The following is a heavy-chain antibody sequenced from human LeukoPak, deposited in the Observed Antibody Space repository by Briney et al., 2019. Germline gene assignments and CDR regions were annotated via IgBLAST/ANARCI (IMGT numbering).Heavy chain of an antibody. CDR3: TTDLGY. J-gene: IGHJ4*02. CDR1: GFTFSNAW. CDR2: IKSKTDDGTT. Sequence: GGSLRLSCAASGFTFSNAWMSWVRQAPRKGLEWVGRIKSKTDDGTTDYAAPVKGRFTISRDDSKNTLYLQMNSLKTEDTAVYYCTTDLGYWGQGTLVTVSS. V-gene: IGHV3-15*01.